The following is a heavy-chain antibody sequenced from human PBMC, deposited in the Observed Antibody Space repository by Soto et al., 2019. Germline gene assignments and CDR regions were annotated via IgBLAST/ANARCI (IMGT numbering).Heavy chain of an antibody. CDR1: GFTFSTYS. J-gene: IGHJ5*02. CDR3: AKDRSTTTTGWFDP. CDR2: VTGGGTT. Sequence: EVHLLESGGVLVQPGGSLRLSCAASGFTFSTYSMSWVRQAPGKGLEWVSSVTGGGTTYYADSVNGRFIISRDNSKNTLYLQMYSLRAEDTAVYYCAKDRSTTTTGWFDPWGQGTLVSVSS. D-gene: IGHD1-1*01. V-gene: IGHV3-23*01.